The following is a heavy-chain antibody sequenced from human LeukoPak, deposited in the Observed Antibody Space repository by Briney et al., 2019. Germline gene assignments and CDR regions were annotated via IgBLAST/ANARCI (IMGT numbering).Heavy chain of an antibody. CDR2: ISWDGGST. V-gene: IGHV3-43D*03. J-gene: IGHJ5*02. CDR3: AKDLLPCSSSWYSNWFDP. CDR1: GFTFDDYA. Sequence: GGSLRLSCAASGFTFDDYAMHWVRQAPGKGLEWVSLISWDGGSTYYADSVKGRFTISRDNSKNSLYLQMNSLRAEDTALYYCAKDLLPCSSSWYSNWFDPWGQGTLVTVSS. D-gene: IGHD6-13*01.